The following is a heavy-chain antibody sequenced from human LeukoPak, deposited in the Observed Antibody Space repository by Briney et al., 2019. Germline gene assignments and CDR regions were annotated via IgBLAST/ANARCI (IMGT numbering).Heavy chain of an antibody. CDR1: GYSFTAYG. Sequence: GASVKVSCKASGYSFTAYGMGRLRQAPGQGLEWMGWISGHTGTAIYAQNLQGRVTLTADTFTSTVYMEMRSLRSDDTAVYYCARGDSGDHQEQLGPPGYYHYMDVWGTGTTVTVSS. CDR2: ISGHTGTA. J-gene: IGHJ6*03. V-gene: IGHV1-18*01. D-gene: IGHD1-1*01. CDR3: ARGDSGDHQEQLGPPGYYHYMDV.